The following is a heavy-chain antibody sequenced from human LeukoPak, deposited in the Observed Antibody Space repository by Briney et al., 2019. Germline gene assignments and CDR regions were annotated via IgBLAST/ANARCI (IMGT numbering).Heavy chain of an antibody. D-gene: IGHD1-26*01. V-gene: IGHV4-4*09. Sequence: PSETLSLTCTVSGDSISNYYWSWIRQPPGKGLERIGYIYTSGSTNYNPSLRSRVSISVDTSKNQFSLKLSSVTAADTAMYYCARHETTSGSNAYFDYWGQGTLVTVSS. J-gene: IGHJ4*02. CDR1: GDSISNYY. CDR3: ARHETTSGSNAYFDY. CDR2: IYTSGST.